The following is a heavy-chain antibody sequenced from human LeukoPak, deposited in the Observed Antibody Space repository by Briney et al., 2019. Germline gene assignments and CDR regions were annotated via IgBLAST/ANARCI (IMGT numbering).Heavy chain of an antibody. CDR1: GGSFSGHY. CDR2: INHSGST. Sequence: SETLSLTCAVYGGSFSGHYWSWIRQPPGKGLEWIGEINHSGSTNYNPSLKSRVTISVDTSKNQFSLKLSSVTAADTAVYYCARRPLPPYGSGRYYYYMDVWGKGTTVTISS. CDR3: ARRPLPPYGSGRYYYYMDV. D-gene: IGHD3-10*01. J-gene: IGHJ6*03. V-gene: IGHV4-34*01.